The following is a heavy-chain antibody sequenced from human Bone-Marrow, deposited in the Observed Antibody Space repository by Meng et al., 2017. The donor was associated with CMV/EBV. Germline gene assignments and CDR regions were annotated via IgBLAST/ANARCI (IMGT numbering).Heavy chain of an antibody. CDR3: ARGHPSSSGWYRDY. J-gene: IGHJ4*02. V-gene: IGHV4-59*01. CDR2: IYYSGST. CDR1: GGSISSYY. D-gene: IGHD6-19*01. Sequence: SETLSLTCTVSGGSISSYYWSWIRQPPGKGLEWIGYIYYSGSTNYNPSLKSRVTISVDTSKNQFSLKLSSVTAADTAVYYCARGHPSSSGWYRDYWGQGTLVTVSS.